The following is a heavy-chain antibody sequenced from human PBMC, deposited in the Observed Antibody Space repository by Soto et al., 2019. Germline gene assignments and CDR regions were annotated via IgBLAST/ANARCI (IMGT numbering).Heavy chain of an antibody. Sequence: EVQLVESGGGLVKPGESLRLSCAAYGFLFSSYSMNWVRQAPGKGLEWVSSISSSGGYIQYADSVKGRLTISRDSSKNSLLMQMTSLRAEDTDVYYCSGGNTYWDFDLGGRGTLVTVSS. CDR3: SGGNTYWDFDL. CDR1: GFLFSSYS. CDR2: ISSSGGYI. J-gene: IGHJ2*01. V-gene: IGHV3-21*01. D-gene: IGHD2-15*01.